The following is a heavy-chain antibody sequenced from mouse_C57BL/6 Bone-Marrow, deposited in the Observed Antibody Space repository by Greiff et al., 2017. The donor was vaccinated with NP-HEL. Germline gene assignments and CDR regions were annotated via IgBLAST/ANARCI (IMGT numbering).Heavy chain of an antibody. Sequence: VKLQESGPGLVQPSQSLSITCTVSGFSLTSSGVPWVRQSPGKGLAWLGVIWRGGSTDYNAAFMSRLSITKDNSKSQVCFKRNSLQADDTAIYYSVYGMDYWRQGTAVTVSS. CDR2: IWRGGST. V-gene: IGHV2-5*01. J-gene: IGHJ4*01. CDR1: GFSLTSSG. CDR3: VYGMDY.